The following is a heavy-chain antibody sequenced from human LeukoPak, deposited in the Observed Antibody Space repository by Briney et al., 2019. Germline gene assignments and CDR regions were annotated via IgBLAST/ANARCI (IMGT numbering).Heavy chain of an antibody. D-gene: IGHD6-25*01. CDR2: INPNGGGT. J-gene: IGHJ4*02. V-gene: IGHV1-2*02. Sequence: APVKVSCKASGYTFTGYYIHWVRQAPGQGLEWMGWINPNGGGTNYAQKFQGRVTMTRDTSISTAYMELSRLRSDDTDVYYCARGGYGGANSGILDSWGQGTLVTVSS. CDR3: ARGGYGGANSGILDS. CDR1: GYTFTGYY.